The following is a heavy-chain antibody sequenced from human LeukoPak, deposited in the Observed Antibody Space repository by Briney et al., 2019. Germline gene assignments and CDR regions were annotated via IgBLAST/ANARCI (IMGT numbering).Heavy chain of an antibody. CDR2: IYTGDSDT. CDR3: ARQSGSRFLTPRFYYGMDV. J-gene: IGHJ6*02. V-gene: IGHV5-51*01. CDR1: GYSFTSYW. D-gene: IGHD3-3*01. Sequence: GEPLKISCKGSGYSFTSYWIGWARQMPGKGLGWMGIIYTGDSDTRYSPSFHGQVPISADKSISTAYLQWSSLKASDTARYYCARQSGSRFLTPRFYYGMDVWGQGTTVTVSS.